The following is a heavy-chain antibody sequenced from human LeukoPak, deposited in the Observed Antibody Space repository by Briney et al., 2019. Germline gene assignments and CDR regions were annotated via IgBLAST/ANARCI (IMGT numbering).Heavy chain of an antibody. CDR3: AKAFIVATSRSYGMDV. CDR1: GGTFSNYA. J-gene: IGHJ6*02. Sequence: ASVKVSCKASGGTFSNYAIGWVRQAPGQGLEWMGKIIPIVDIPNYAQKFQGRVTLTADKSTSTAYMELSSLGSEDTAVYYCAKAFIVATSRSYGMDVWGQGTTVTVSS. V-gene: IGHV1-69*04. CDR2: IIPIVDIP. D-gene: IGHD5-12*01.